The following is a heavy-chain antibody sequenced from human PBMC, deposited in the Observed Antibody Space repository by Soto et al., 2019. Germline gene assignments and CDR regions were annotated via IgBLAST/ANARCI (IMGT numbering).Heavy chain of an antibody. CDR3: ARYVLLWLGSDY. CDR2: ISSSGSTI. D-gene: IGHD3-10*01. V-gene: IGHV3-11*01. Sequence: QVQLVESGGGLVKPGGSLRLSCAASGFTFSDYYMSWIRQAPGKGLEWVSYISSSGSTIYYADSVKGRFTISRDNAKNSLYLKINSLGAGDTAVYYCARYVLLWLGSDYGGQGTLVPVSS. CDR1: GFTFSDYY. J-gene: IGHJ4*02.